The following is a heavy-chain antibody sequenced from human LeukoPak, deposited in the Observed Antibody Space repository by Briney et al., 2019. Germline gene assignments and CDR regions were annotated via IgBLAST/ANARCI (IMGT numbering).Heavy chain of an antibody. CDR3: ARDKEMAHSGAFDI. Sequence: SETLSLTCTVSGGSISSYYWSWIRQPPGKGLEWIGYIYYSGSTYYNPSLKSRVTISVDTSKNQFSLKLSSVTAADTAVYYCARDKEMAHSGAFDIWGQGTMVTVSS. D-gene: IGHD5-24*01. J-gene: IGHJ3*02. CDR1: GGSISSYY. V-gene: IGHV4-59*12. CDR2: IYYSGST.